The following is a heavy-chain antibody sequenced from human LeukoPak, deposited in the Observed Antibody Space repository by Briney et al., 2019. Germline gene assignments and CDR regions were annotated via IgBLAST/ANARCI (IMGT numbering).Heavy chain of an antibody. D-gene: IGHD6-13*01. V-gene: IGHV1-2*02. CDR1: GYTFTSYY. CDR2: INPNSGGT. CDR3: ARSHTPYSSSWYVDY. Sequence: GASVKVSCKASGYTFTSYYMHWVRQAPGQGLEWMGWINPNSGGTNYAQKFQGRVTMTRDTSISTAYMELSRLRSDDTAVYYCARSHTPYSSSWYVDYWGQGTLVTVSS. J-gene: IGHJ4*02.